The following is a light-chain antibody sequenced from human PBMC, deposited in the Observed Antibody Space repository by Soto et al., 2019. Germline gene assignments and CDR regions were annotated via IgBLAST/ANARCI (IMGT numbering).Light chain of an antibody. CDR2: DVS. Sequence: QSVLTEPASVSWSPGQSITISCTGSRSDVGGYNYVSWYQQHPGKAPKLMIYDVSNRPSGVSNRFSGSKSGNTASLTITGLQAEDEADYYCSSYTSSSTLYVFGTGTKVTVL. J-gene: IGLJ1*01. V-gene: IGLV2-14*01. CDR3: SSYTSSSTLYV. CDR1: RSDVGGYNY.